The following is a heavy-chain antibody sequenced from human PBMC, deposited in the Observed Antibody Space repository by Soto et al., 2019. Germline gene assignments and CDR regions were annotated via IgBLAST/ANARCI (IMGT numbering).Heavy chain of an antibody. CDR2: ISSSSSYT. CDR1: GFTFSDYY. D-gene: IGHD4-17*01. CDR3: ARDKQGYGDYNYYYGMDV. V-gene: IGHV3-11*05. Sequence: PGGSLRLSCAASGFTFSDYYMSWIRQAPGKGLEWVSYISSSSSYTNYADSVKGRFTISRDNAKNSLYLQMNSLRAEDTAVYYCARDKQGYGDYNYYYGMDVWGQGTTVTVSS. J-gene: IGHJ6*02.